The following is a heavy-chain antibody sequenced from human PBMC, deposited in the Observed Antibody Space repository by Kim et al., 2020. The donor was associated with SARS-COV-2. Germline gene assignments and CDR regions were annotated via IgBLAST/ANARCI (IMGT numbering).Heavy chain of an antibody. Sequence: NYNPYLKSRVTISLDTSKNQFSQKVRSLTAADTGVYYCARNRGSSPLFDPWGQGTLVTVSS. V-gene: IGHV4-59*01. J-gene: IGHJ5*02. D-gene: IGHD6-6*01. CDR3: ARNRGSSPLFDP.